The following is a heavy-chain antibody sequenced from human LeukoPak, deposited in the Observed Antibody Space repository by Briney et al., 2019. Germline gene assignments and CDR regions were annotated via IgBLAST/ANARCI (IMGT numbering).Heavy chain of an antibody. D-gene: IGHD6-13*01. CDR1: GFTFSSYS. V-gene: IGHV3-21*01. Sequence: GGSLRLSCAASGFTFSSYSMNWVRQAPGKGLEWVSSISSSSSYIYYADSVKGRFTISRDNAKNSLYLQMNSLRAEDTAVYFCARALSSSSWRWAFDIWGQGTMVTVSS. J-gene: IGHJ3*02. CDR3: ARALSSSSWRWAFDI. CDR2: ISSSSSYI.